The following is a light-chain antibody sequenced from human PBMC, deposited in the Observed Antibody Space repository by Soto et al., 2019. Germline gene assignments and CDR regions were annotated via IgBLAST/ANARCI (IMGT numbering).Light chain of an antibody. V-gene: IGKV3-11*01. J-gene: IGKJ1*01. CDR1: QSVSDN. CDR2: DAS. CDR3: QQRSNWPWT. Sequence: ETVMTQSPDTLSLSPGERATLSCRASQSVSDNLAWYQQRPGQAPRLLIYDASNRATGIPVRFSGSGSGTDYTLTITNLESEDFAVYYCQQRSNWPWTFGQGTKVDIK.